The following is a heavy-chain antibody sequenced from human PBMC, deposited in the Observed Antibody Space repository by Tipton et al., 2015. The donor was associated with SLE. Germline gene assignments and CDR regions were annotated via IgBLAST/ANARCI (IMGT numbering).Heavy chain of an antibody. CDR2: MNPDSGST. J-gene: IGHJ3*02. Sequence: QVQLVQSGAEVKKPGASVRVSCKASGYNFTTFDINWVRQATGQGLERMGWMNPDSGSTDSAPKFQGRITMTRDTSISTAYMDLTNLRSEDSAVYYCARDGMMLTTDSFDIWGQGTMVTVSS. CDR3: ARDGMMLTTDSFDI. V-gene: IGHV1-8*02. D-gene: IGHD4/OR15-4a*01. CDR1: GYNFTTFD.